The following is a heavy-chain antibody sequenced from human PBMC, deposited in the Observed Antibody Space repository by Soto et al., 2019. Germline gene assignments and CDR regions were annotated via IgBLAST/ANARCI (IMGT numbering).Heavy chain of an antibody. V-gene: IGHV3-48*01. D-gene: IGHD4-4*01. CDR2: ISSSSSTI. J-gene: IGHJ6*03. CDR1: GFTFSSYS. CDR3: ARVVTAKYYYYYYMDV. Sequence: EVQLVESGGGLVQPGGSLRLSCAASGFTFSSYSMNWVRQAPGKGLEWVSYISSSSSTIYYADSVKGRFTISRDNAKNALYLQTHSLRAEDKAVYYCARVVTAKYYYYYYMDVWGKGTTVTVSS.